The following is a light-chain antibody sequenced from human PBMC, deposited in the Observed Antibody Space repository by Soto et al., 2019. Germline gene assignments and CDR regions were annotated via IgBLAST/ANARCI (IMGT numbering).Light chain of an antibody. CDR2: SIS. V-gene: IGKV3-20*01. J-gene: IGKJ1*01. CDR3: QQYQNSRT. Sequence: VLTQSPSTPSLSPGERATLSCRASQTITGRSLAWYQQKPGQAPRLLVTSISNRATGIPDRFSGSGSGADFTLTISRLEPEDFAVYYCQQYQNSRTFGQGTKV. CDR1: QTITGRS.